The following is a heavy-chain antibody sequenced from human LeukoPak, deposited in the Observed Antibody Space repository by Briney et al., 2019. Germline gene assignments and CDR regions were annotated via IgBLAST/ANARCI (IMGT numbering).Heavy chain of an antibody. CDR2: IIPIFGTA. D-gene: IGHD3-10*01. V-gene: IGHV1-69*01. Sequence: SVKVSCKASGGTFSSYTISWVRQAPGQGLEWMGGIIPIFGTANYAQKFQGRVTITADESTGTAYMELSSLRSEDTAVYYCARDPSRATMVRGVFYYYGMDVWGQGTTVTVSS. CDR3: ARDPSRATMVRGVFYYYGMDV. J-gene: IGHJ6*02. CDR1: GGTFSSYT.